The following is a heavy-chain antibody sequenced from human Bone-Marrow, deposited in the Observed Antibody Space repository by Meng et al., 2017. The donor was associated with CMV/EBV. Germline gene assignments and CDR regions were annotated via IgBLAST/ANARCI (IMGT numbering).Heavy chain of an antibody. Sequence: GESLKISCAASGFTFDDYGMSWVRQAPGKGLEWVSGINWNGGSTGYADSVKGGCTISRDNAKNYLYLKMNSLRAEDTALYYCVKDMGSEGGSGATWTDYTRYGMDVWGQGTSVTVSS. CDR3: VKDMGSEGGSGATWTDYTRYGMDV. CDR2: INWNGGST. J-gene: IGHJ6*02. D-gene: IGHD2-15*01. V-gene: IGHV3-20*04. CDR1: GFTFDDYG.